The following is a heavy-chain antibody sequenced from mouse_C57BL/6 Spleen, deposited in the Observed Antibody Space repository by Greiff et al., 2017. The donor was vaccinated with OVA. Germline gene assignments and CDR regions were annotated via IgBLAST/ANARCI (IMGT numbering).Heavy chain of an antibody. V-gene: IGHV5-6*02. CDR3: ARHEERRYDGYYDAMDY. CDR1: GFTFSSYG. Sequence: DVMLVESGGDLVKPGGSLKLSCAASGFTFSSYGMSWVRQTPDKRLEWVATISSGGSYTYYPDSVKGRFTISRDNAKNTLYLQMSSLKSEDTAMYYCARHEERRYDGYYDAMDYWGQGTSVTVSS. CDR2: ISSGGSYT. D-gene: IGHD2-3*01. J-gene: IGHJ4*01.